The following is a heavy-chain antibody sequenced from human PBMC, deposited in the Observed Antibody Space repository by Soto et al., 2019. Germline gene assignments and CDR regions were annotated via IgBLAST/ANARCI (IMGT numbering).Heavy chain of an antibody. D-gene: IGHD3-9*01. CDR2: ISGSGGSK. CDR3: ASPSDILTGYYMGKYNWFDP. J-gene: IGHJ5*02. Sequence: GGSLRLSCAASGFTFSSYAMSWVRQAPGKGLEWVSAISGSGGSKYYADSVKGRFTISSDNSKNTLYLQMNSLRAEDTAVYYCASPSDILTGYYMGKYNWFDPWGQGTLVTVSS. CDR1: GFTFSSYA. V-gene: IGHV3-23*01.